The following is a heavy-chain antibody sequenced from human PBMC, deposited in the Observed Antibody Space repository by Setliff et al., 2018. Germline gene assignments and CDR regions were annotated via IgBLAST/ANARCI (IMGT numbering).Heavy chain of an antibody. CDR1: GASISTHY. CDR2: TYYIGAT. CDR3: ARGGVLGTGDFDY. D-gene: IGHD3-16*01. Sequence: PSETLSLTCTVSGASISTHYWSWIRQPPGKGLEWIGHTYYIGATNYNPSLKGRVTISVDTSKNQVSLRMNFVTAADTAVYYCARGGVLGTGDFDYWGQGTLVTVSS. J-gene: IGHJ4*02. V-gene: IGHV4-59*11.